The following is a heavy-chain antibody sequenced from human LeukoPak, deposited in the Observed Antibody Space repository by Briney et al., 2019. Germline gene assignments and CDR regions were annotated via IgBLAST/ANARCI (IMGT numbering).Heavy chain of an antibody. J-gene: IGHJ4*02. CDR2: VSAYNGNT. V-gene: IGHV1-18*01. CDR3: ARATTATMIVVFDY. CDR1: GYTFTSYG. D-gene: IGHD3-22*01. Sequence: GASVKVSCKASGYTFTSYGISWVRQAPGQGLEWMGWVSAYNGNTNYAQKFQGRVTITADESTSTAYMELSSLRSEDTAVYYCARATTATMIVVFDYWGQGTLVTVSS.